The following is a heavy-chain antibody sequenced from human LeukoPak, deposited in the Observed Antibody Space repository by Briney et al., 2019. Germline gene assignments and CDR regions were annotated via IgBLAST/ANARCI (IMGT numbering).Heavy chain of an antibody. CDR2: IYHSGST. CDR1: GGSISSGGYS. Sequence: SQTLSLTCAVSGGSISSGGYSWSWIRQPPGKGLEWIGYIYHSGSTYYNPSLKSRVTISVDRSKNQFSLKLSSVTAADTAVYYCARAALYDSNWFDPWGQGTLVTVSS. V-gene: IGHV4-30-2*01. J-gene: IGHJ5*02. D-gene: IGHD2-8*01. CDR3: ARAALYDSNWFDP.